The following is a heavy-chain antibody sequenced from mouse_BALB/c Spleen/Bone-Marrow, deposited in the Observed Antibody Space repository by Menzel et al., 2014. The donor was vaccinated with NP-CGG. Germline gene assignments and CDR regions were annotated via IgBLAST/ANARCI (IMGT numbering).Heavy chain of an antibody. V-gene: IGHV1S126*01. CDR2: IYPSDSYT. J-gene: IGHJ4*01. CDR3: TRQYGNYYAMDY. CDR1: GYTFTSYW. Sequence: QVQLKDSGAELVRPGASVKVSCKASGYTFTSYWINWVKQRPGQGLEWIGNIYPSDSYTNYNQNFKDKATLTVDKSSSTAYMQLSSPTSEDSAVYYCTRQYGNYYAMDYWGQGTSVTVSS. D-gene: IGHD2-10*02.